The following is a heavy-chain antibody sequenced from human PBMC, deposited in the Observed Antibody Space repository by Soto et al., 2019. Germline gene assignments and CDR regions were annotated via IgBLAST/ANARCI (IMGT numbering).Heavy chain of an antibody. D-gene: IGHD3-22*01. CDR2: INPNSGGT. V-gene: IGHV1-2*04. J-gene: IGHJ3*02. CDR1: GYTFTGYY. CDR3: ARRGYYDSSGYYYPDAFDI. Sequence: ASVKVSCKASGYTFTGYYMHWVRQAPGQGLEWMGWINPNSGGTNYAQKIKGWVTMTRDTSISTAYMELSRLRSDDTAVYYCARRGYYDSSGYYYPDAFDIWGQGTMVT.